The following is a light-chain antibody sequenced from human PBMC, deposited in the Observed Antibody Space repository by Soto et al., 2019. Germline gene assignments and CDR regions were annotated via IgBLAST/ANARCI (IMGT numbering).Light chain of an antibody. CDR1: QSVSSSY. CDR2: GAS. Sequence: EIVLTQSPGTLSLSPGERATLSCMASQSVSSSYLAWYQQKPGQAPRLLIYGASSRATGIPDRFSGSGSGTDFTLTISRLEPEDFAVYYCQQYGSSPRTFGLGTKLEI. CDR3: QQYGSSPRT. V-gene: IGKV3-20*01. J-gene: IGKJ2*01.